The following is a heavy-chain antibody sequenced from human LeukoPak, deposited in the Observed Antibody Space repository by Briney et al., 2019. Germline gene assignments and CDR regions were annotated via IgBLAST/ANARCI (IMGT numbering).Heavy chain of an antibody. V-gene: IGHV1-8*01. CDR1: EYTFTTYD. D-gene: IGHD2-2*01. J-gene: IGHJ5*02. Sequence: ASVKVSCKASEYTFTTYDINWVRQASGQGLEWMGWMNPNSGNTQYAQKFQGRVTMTRNTSISTAYMELSSLTSEDTAVYYCARVRDRSSTTCFRSRGNWFDPWGQGTLVIVSS. CDR2: MNPNSGNT. CDR3: ARVRDRSSTTCFRSRGNWFDP.